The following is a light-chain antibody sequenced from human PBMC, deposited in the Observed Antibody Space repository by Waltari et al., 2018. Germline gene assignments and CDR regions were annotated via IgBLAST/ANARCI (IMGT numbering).Light chain of an antibody. Sequence: IRMTQSPSSFSASTGDRVTITCRASQGISSYLAWYQQKPGKAPKLLIYAASTLQSGVPSRFSGSGSGTDFTLTISCLQSEDFATYYCQQYYSYPHTFGGGTKVEIK. CDR3: QQYYSYPHT. V-gene: IGKV1-8*01. CDR1: QGISSY. J-gene: IGKJ4*01. CDR2: AAS.